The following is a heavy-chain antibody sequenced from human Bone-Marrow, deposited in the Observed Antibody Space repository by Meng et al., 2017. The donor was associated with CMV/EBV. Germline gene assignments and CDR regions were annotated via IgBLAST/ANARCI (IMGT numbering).Heavy chain of an antibody. J-gene: IGHJ6*02. D-gene: IGHD4-11*01. CDR3: AREINPSNYLVYYGMDG. CDR1: GFTFSDYY. Sequence: GGSLRLSCAASGFTFSDYYMSWIRQAPGKGLEWVSYISSSGSTIYYADSVKGRFTISRDNAKNSLYLQMGSLRAEDMAVYYCAREINPSNYLVYYGMDGWGQGTTVTVSS. V-gene: IGHV3-11*04. CDR2: ISSSGSTI.